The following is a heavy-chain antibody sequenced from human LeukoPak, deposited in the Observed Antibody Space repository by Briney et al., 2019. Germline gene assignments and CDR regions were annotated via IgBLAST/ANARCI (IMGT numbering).Heavy chain of an antibody. J-gene: IGHJ3*01. V-gene: IGHV4-38-2*01. D-gene: IGHD3-16*01. CDR2: MYHSEST. CDR3: ARFDHVWETHGMDGFDF. CDR1: GYSISRGYS. Sequence: SSETLSLTCAVSGYSISRGYSWGWIRQPPGMGLEWIGNMYHSESTHYNPSLKSRVTISADTSKNQFSLKLSSVTAADTAVNYCARFDHVWETHGMDGFDFWGQGKMVTVSS.